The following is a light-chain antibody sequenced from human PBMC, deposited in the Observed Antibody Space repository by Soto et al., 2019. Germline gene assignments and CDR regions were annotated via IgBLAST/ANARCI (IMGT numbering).Light chain of an antibody. CDR3: AAWDDSPSGLYV. CDR1: RSNIGNNF. Sequence: QSVLTQPPSASGPPGQRVTISCSGSRSNIGNNFVYWYRQLPGTAPKLLISRDNQRPSGVPDRFSGSKSGTSASLAISGLRSEDEADYYCAAWDDSPSGLYVFGTGTKLTVL. CDR2: RDN. V-gene: IGLV1-47*01. J-gene: IGLJ1*01.